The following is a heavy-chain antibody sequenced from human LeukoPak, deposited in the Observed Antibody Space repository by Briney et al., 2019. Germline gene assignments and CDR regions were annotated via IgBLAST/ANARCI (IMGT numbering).Heavy chain of an antibody. CDR1: EFTFSSYG. Sequence: GGSLRLSCAASEFTFSSYGMHWVCQAPGKGLEWVASIRYDGINKYYADSVKGRFTISRDNSKSTLYIQMNSLRAEDTALYYCARLSAYYYGSYFYYYMDVWGKGTTVTVSS. J-gene: IGHJ6*03. V-gene: IGHV3-30*02. D-gene: IGHD3-10*01. CDR2: IRYDGINK. CDR3: ARLSAYYYGSYFYYYMDV.